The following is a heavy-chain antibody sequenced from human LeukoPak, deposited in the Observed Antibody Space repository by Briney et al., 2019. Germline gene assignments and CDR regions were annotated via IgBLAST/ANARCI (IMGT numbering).Heavy chain of an antibody. J-gene: IGHJ4*02. V-gene: IGHV4-59*01. Sequence: SETLSLTCTVSGGSISSYYWSWIRQPPGKGLEWIGYIYYSGSTNYNPSLKSRVTISVDTSKNQFSLKLSSVTAADTAVYYCARDKAAAGGGMDYWGQGTLVTVSS. CDR3: ARDKAAAGGGMDY. CDR2: IYYSGST. D-gene: IGHD6-13*01. CDR1: GGSISSYY.